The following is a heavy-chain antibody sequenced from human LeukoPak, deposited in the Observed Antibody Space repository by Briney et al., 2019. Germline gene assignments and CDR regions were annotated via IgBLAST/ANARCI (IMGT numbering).Heavy chain of an antibody. V-gene: IGHV3-30*02. CDR1: GFTFSSYG. D-gene: IGHD2-2*01. CDR3: AKDLYQLLLVGPNWFDP. J-gene: IGHJ5*02. Sequence: GGSLRLSCAASGFTFSSYGMHWVRQAPGTGLERVAFIRYDGSNKYYADSVKGRFTITRDNSKNTLYLQMNSLRAEDTAVYYCAKDLYQLLLVGPNWFDPWGQGTLVTVSS. CDR2: IRYDGSNK.